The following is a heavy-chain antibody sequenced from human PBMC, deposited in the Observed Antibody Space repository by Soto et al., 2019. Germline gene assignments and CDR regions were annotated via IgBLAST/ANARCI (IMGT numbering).Heavy chain of an antibody. J-gene: IGHJ4*02. CDR3: GRDGALGDTAVVDS. CDR1: GFTFSTYG. D-gene: IGHD5-18*01. CDR2: IWYDGSNK. Sequence: QVQLVESVGGVVQPGKSLRLSCAASGFTFSTYGMHWVRQAPGKGLEWVAVIWYDGSNKYHGDSLKGRFTISRDNSKNTLYLQINNLRAEDTAVYYCGRDGALGDTAVVDSWGQGTLVTVSS. V-gene: IGHV3-33*01.